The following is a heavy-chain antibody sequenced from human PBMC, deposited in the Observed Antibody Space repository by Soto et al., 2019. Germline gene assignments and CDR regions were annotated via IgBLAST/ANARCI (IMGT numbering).Heavy chain of an antibody. Sequence: GGSLRLSCAASGFTFSSYEMNWVRQAPGKGLEWVSYISSSGSTIYYADSVKGRFTISRDNAKNSLYLQMNSLRAEDTAVYYCARDGVGATSYFAYWGQGTLVTVSS. J-gene: IGHJ4*02. CDR2: ISSSGSTI. V-gene: IGHV3-48*03. CDR1: GFTFSSYE. D-gene: IGHD1-26*01. CDR3: ARDGVGATSYFAY.